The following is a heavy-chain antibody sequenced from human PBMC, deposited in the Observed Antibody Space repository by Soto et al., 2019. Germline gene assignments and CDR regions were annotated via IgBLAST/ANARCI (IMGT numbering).Heavy chain of an antibody. Sequence: GGSLRLSCAAPGFTFSSYSMNWVRQAPGKGLEWVSSISSSSSYIYYADSVKGRFTISSDNAKNSLYLQMNSLRAEDTAVYYCARVYCSGGSCYSHLDYWGQGTLVTVSS. CDR1: GFTFSSYS. CDR3: ARVYCSGGSCYSHLDY. D-gene: IGHD2-15*01. J-gene: IGHJ4*02. CDR2: ISSSSSYI. V-gene: IGHV3-21*01.